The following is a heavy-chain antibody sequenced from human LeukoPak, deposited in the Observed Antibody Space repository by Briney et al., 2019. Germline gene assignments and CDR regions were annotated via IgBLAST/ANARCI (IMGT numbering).Heavy chain of an antibody. CDR2: ISYDGSNK. CDR3: AKSATLLWFGEKAYFDY. V-gene: IGHV3-30*18. D-gene: IGHD3-10*01. Sequence: GGSLRLSCAASGFTFSSYGMHWVRQAPGKGLEWVAVISYDGSNKYYADSVKGRFTISRDNSKNTLYLQMNSLRAEDTAVYYCAKSATLLWFGEKAYFDYWGQGTLVTVSS. CDR1: GFTFSSYG. J-gene: IGHJ4*02.